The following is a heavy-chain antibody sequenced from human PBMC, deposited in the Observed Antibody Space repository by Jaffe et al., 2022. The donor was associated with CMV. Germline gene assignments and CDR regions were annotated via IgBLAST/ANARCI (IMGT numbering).Heavy chain of an antibody. J-gene: IGHJ6*02. D-gene: IGHD2-15*01. Sequence: EVQLVESGGGLVQPGGSLRLSCAASGFTFSSYWMSWVRQAPGKGLEWVANIKQDGSEKYYVDSVKGRFTISRDNAKNSLYLQMNSLRAEDTAVYYCARDHCSGGSCYSGGGVGDHYYYYYGMDVWGQGTTVTVSS. V-gene: IGHV3-7*01. CDR1: GFTFSSYW. CDR2: IKQDGSEK. CDR3: ARDHCSGGSCYSGGGVGDHYYYYYGMDV.